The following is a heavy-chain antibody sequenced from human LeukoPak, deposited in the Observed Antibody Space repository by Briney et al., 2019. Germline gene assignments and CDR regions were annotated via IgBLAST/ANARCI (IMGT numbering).Heavy chain of an antibody. Sequence: PGGSLRLSCAASGFTFSSYWMSWVRQAPGKGLEWVANIKQDGSERYYVDSVKGRFTISRDNAKSSLYLQMNSLRAEDTAVYYCARDSRNYDYVWGSYRLDYWGQGTLVTVSS. CDR3: ARDSRNYDYVWGSYRLDY. CDR1: GFTFSSYW. D-gene: IGHD3-16*02. V-gene: IGHV3-7*01. J-gene: IGHJ4*02. CDR2: IKQDGSER.